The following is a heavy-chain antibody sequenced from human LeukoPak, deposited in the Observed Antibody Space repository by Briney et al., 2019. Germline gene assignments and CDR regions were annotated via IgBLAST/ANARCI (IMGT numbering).Heavy chain of an antibody. J-gene: IGHJ3*02. Sequence: ASVKVSCKASGYTFTSYGISWVRQAPGQGLEWMGWISAYNGNTNYAQKLQGRVTMTTDTSTSTAYMELRSLRSDDTAVYYCARALQVGATGFDAFGIWGQGTMVTVSS. CDR1: GYTFTSYG. V-gene: IGHV1-18*01. D-gene: IGHD1-26*01. CDR2: ISAYNGNT. CDR3: ARALQVGATGFDAFGI.